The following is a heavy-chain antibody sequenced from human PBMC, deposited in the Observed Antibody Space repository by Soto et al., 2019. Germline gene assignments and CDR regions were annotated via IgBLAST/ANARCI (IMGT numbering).Heavy chain of an antibody. CDR3: ARAPPSGTFDY. CDR1: GGSISLYY. Sequence: SETLSLTCTVSGGSISLYYWSWIRQPPGKGLKYIGYVYSSGSTNYNPSLKSRATISVDTSKNQFSLKLSSVTAADTAVYFCARAPPSGTFDYWSQGTLVTVSS. CDR2: VYSSGST. D-gene: IGHD3-10*01. V-gene: IGHV4-59*08. J-gene: IGHJ4*02.